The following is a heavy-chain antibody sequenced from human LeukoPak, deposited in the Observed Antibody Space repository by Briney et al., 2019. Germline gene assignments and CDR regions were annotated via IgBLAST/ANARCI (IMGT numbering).Heavy chain of an antibody. CDR2: ISAYNGNT. J-gene: IGHJ4*02. Sequence: ASVKVSCKASGYTFTSYGIIWVRQAPGQGLEWMGWISAYNGNTNYAQRLQGRVTMTTDTSTSTAYMELRSLRSDDTAVYYCARDSSRVPRPDYWGQGTLVTVSS. D-gene: IGHD1-1*01. V-gene: IGHV1-18*01. CDR3: ARDSSRVPRPDY. CDR1: GYTFTSYG.